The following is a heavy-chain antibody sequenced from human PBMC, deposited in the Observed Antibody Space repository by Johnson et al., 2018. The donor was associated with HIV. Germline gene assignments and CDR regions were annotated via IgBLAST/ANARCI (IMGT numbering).Heavy chain of an antibody. J-gene: IGHJ3*02. CDR3: AKGGGQQLAHAFDI. Sequence: EVQLVESGGGVVQPGRSLRVSCAASGFTFSSYDMHWVRQATGKGLEWVSAIGTAGDTYYPGSVKGRFTISRENAKNSLYLQMNSLRAEDTALYYCAKGGGQQLAHAFDIWGQGTMVTVSS. CDR2: IGTAGDT. D-gene: IGHD6-13*01. CDR1: GFTFSSYD. V-gene: IGHV3-13*01.